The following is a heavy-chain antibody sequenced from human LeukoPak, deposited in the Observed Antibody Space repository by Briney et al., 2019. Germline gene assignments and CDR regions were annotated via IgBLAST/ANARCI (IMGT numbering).Heavy chain of an antibody. J-gene: IGHJ4*02. CDR1: GFTFSSYG. V-gene: IGHV3-30*18. Sequence: GGSLRLSCAASGFTFSSYGMHWVRQAPGKGLEWVAVISYDGSNKYYAGSVKGRFTISRDNSKNTLYLQMNSLRAEDTAVYYCAKDEGRYSGLTQFDYWGQGTLVTVSS. D-gene: IGHD5-12*01. CDR3: AKDEGRYSGLTQFDY. CDR2: ISYDGSNK.